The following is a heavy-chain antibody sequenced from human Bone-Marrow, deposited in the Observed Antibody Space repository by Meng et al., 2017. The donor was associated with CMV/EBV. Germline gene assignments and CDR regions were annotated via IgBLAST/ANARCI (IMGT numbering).Heavy chain of an antibody. CDR3: ARVRYYGAFDI. D-gene: IGHD1-26*01. J-gene: IGHJ3*02. Sequence: GESLKISCAASGFTFSSYWMSWVRQAPGKGLEWVANIKQDGSEKYYVDSVKGRFTISRDNAKNSLYLQMNSLRAEDTALYYCARVRYYGAFDIWGQGTMVTVSS. V-gene: IGHV3-7*03. CDR1: GFTFSSYW. CDR2: IKQDGSEK.